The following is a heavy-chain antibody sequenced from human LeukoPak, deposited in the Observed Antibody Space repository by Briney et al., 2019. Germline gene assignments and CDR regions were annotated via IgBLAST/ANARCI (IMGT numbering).Heavy chain of an antibody. Sequence: SVKVSCKASGYTFTSYGISWVRQAPGQGLEWMGGIIPIFGTANYAQKFQGRVTITADESTSTAYMELSSLRSEDTAVYYCARVNWGAFDIWGQGTMVTVSS. CDR3: ARVNWGAFDI. V-gene: IGHV1-69*13. CDR1: GYTFTSYG. CDR2: IIPIFGTA. D-gene: IGHD3-16*01. J-gene: IGHJ3*02.